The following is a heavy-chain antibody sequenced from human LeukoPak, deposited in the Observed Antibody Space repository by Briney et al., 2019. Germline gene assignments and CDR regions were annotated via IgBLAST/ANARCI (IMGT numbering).Heavy chain of an antibody. V-gene: IGHV3-66*04. CDR1: GFNVTTNN. CDR3: GRRFCNSCPLDF. J-gene: IGHJ4*02. D-gene: IGHD2-21*01. CDR2: CLAGGLL. Sequence: GGSLRLSCVGSGFNVTTNNMYLVRQAPGKGLECVSTCLAGGLLHYADSVRDRFIISRDTSKNTLYLQMNSLSAEDTAVYYCGRRFCNSCPLDFWGQGTLVTVSS.